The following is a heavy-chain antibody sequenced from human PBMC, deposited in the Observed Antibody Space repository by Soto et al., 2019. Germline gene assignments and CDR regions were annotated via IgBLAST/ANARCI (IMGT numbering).Heavy chain of an antibody. V-gene: IGHV4-59*08. Sequence: SETLSLTCTVSGGSISSNYWSWIRQPPGKGLEYIGYIDYSGSTHYKASLKSRVTIDTSKNQFSLKLSSVTAADTAVYYCARHRTGLDSWGQGTLVTVSS. D-gene: IGHD3-9*01. CDR3: ARHRTGLDS. CDR1: GGSISSNY. J-gene: IGHJ4*02. CDR2: IDYSGST.